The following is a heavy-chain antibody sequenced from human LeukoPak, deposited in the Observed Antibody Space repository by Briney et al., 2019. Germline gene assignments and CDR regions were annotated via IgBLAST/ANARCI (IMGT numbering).Heavy chain of an antibody. CDR2: IYYSGSI. V-gene: IGHV4-59*01. CDR3: ARDLIAAAGLFDY. Sequence: SETLSLTCTVSGGSISSYYWSWIRQPPGKGLEWIGYIYYSGSINYNPSLKSRVTISVDTSKNQFSLKLSSVTAADTAVYYCARDLIAAAGLFDYWGQGTLVTVSS. J-gene: IGHJ4*02. D-gene: IGHD6-13*01. CDR1: GGSISSYY.